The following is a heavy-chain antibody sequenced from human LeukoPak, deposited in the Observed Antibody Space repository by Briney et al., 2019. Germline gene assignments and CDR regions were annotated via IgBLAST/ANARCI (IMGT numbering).Heavy chain of an antibody. CDR3: ARQNMLAVAGDVYFDY. J-gene: IGHJ4*02. D-gene: IGHD6-19*01. V-gene: IGHV4-59*08. CDR1: GDSMTNYY. CDR2: ISYSGST. Sequence: SETLSLACTVSGDSMTNYYWSWIRQPPGMGLEWIGYISYSGSTNYNPSLKSRVTISIDTSKNQFSLKLSSVTAADTAVYYCARQNMLAVAGDVYFDYWGQGTLVTVSS.